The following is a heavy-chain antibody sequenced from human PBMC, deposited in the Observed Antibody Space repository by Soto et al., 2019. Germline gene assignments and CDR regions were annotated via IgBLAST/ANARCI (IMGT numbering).Heavy chain of an antibody. CDR3: ALWGFRDGNNSKYNYSGMDV. CDR1: GGTFNRYT. J-gene: IGHJ6*02. Sequence: VQLVQPGAEVKKPGSSVKLSCKASGGTFNRYTISWVRQAPGQGLEWMGGIIPIFGTANYAQKFQGRVAIIADESTSAAYMELRSLRSEDTAVYYCALWGFRDGNNSKYNYSGMDVWGHGTTVTVSS. V-gene: IGHV1-69*01. CDR2: IIPIFGTA. D-gene: IGHD1-1*01.